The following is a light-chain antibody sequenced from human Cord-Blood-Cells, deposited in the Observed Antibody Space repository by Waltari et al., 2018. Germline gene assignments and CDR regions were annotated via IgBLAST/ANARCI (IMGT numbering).Light chain of an antibody. Sequence: DIQMTQSPSSLSASVGHRVTITCRASQSISSYLNCYQQKPGKAPKLLTYAASSLQSGVPSRFSGSGSGTDFTLTISSLQPEDFATYYCQQSYSTPRTFGQGTKVEIK. CDR1: QSISSY. J-gene: IGKJ1*01. CDR3: QQSYSTPRT. V-gene: IGKV1-39*01. CDR2: AAS.